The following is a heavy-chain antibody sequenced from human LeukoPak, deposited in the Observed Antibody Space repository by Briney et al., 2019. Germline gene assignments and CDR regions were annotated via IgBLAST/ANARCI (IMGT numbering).Heavy chain of an antibody. Sequence: PGGPLRLSCAPSGFTFDDDGMSWVRQAPGKGREWVSGINGNGGSTNYADSVKGRFTISRDNAKNSLYLQMNSLRVEDTALYYCARGQLDFDYWGQGTVVTVSS. J-gene: IGHJ4*02. D-gene: IGHD1-1*01. CDR2: INGNGGST. CDR3: ARGQLDFDY. CDR1: GFTFDDDG. V-gene: IGHV3-20*04.